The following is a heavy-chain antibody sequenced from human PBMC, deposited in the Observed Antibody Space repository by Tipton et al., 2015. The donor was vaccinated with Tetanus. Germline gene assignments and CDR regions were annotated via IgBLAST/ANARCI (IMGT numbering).Heavy chain of an antibody. J-gene: IGHJ5*02. CDR2: ISSTSRYI. Sequence: SLRLSCEVSGFSFSNYKMNWVRQGPGRGLEWVSSISSTSRYINYADSVKGRFTISRDNAKNSLFLEMNSLRADDTATYYCVRDSLGYCEGGGCYAGWFDPWGQGAPVTVSS. CDR1: GFSFSNYK. CDR3: VRDSLGYCEGGGCYAGWFDP. D-gene: IGHD2-15*01. V-gene: IGHV3-21*01.